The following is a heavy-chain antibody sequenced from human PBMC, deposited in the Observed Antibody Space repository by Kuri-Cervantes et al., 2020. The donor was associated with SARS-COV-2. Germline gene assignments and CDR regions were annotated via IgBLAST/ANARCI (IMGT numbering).Heavy chain of an antibody. CDR2: ISSSSSYI. J-gene: IGHJ4*02. Sequence: GGSLRLSCAASGFTFSSYSMNWVRQAPGKGLEWVSSISSSSSYIYYADSVKGRFTISRDNAKNSLYLQMNSLRAEDTAVYYCAGAYGDNGLGFDYWGQGTLVTVSS. D-gene: IGHD4-17*01. V-gene: IGHV3-21*01. CDR3: AGAYGDNGLGFDY. CDR1: GFTFSSYS.